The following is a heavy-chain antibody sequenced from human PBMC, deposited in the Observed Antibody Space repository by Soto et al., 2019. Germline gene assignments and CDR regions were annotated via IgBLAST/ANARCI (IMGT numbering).Heavy chain of an antibody. Sequence: GGSLRLPCAPSGFTFRSNAMSWVRQPPGKGLEWFSDISGSGGSTYYADSVKGRFTISRDNSKNTLYLQMNSLRAEDTAVYYCAKVYDSSGYYYGSDYWGQGTLVTVSS. D-gene: IGHD3-22*01. V-gene: IGHV3-23*01. J-gene: IGHJ4*02. CDR2: ISGSGGST. CDR1: GFTFRSNA. CDR3: AKVYDSSGYYYGSDY.